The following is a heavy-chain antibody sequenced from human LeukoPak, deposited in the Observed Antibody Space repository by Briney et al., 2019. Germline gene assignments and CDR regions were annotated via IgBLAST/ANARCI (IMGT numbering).Heavy chain of an antibody. CDR1: GGSISSYY. CDR2: IYYSGST. J-gene: IGHJ4*02. V-gene: IGHV4-59*01. Sequence: PSETLSLSCTVSGGSISSYYWSWIRQPPGKGLEWIGYIYYSGSTNYNPSLKSRVTISVDTSKNQFSLKLSSVTAADTAVYYCAREVGQIDYWGQGTLVTVSS. CDR3: AREVGQIDY.